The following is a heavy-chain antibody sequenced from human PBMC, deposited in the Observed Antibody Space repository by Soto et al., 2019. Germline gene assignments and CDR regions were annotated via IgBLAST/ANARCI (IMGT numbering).Heavy chain of an antibody. J-gene: IGHJ6*02. V-gene: IGHV4-31*03. CDR2: IYYSGST. D-gene: IGHD2-2*01. CDR3: ARDRVEYQLGSNGMDV. Sequence: SETLSLTCTVSGGSISSGGYYWSWIRQHPGKGLEWIGYIYYSGSTYYNPSLKRRVTISVATSKNQFSLKLSSVTAADTAVYYCARDRVEYQLGSNGMDVWGQGTTVTVSS. CDR1: GGSISSGGYY.